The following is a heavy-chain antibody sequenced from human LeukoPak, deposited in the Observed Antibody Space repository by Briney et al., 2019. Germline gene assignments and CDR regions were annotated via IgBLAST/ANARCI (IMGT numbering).Heavy chain of an antibody. V-gene: IGHV3-33*01. Sequence: GRSLRLSCSASGFTFSYYAIHWVRQAPGKGLEWVALIWSDGSNKYYADSVKGRIPISRDNSKNTVYLQMNSLRAEDTAVYYCARELFSSGSCPDGWGQGTLVTVSS. J-gene: IGHJ4*02. CDR2: IWSDGSNK. CDR3: ARELFSSGSCPDG. D-gene: IGHD3-10*01. CDR1: GFTFSYYA.